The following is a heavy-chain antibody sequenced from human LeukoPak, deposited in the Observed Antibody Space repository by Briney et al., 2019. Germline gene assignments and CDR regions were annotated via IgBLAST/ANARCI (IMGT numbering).Heavy chain of an antibody. J-gene: IGHJ2*01. CDR2: IYYSGST. V-gene: IGHV4-30-4*01. CDR1: GGSISSGDYY. Sequence: SQTLSLTCTVSGGSISSGDYYWSWIRQPPGKGLEWIGYIYYSGSTYYNPSLKSRVTISVDTSKNQFSLKLSSVTAADTAVYHCARERDCSTPCWYFDPWGRGTLVTVSS. D-gene: IGHD2-21*02. CDR3: ARERDCSTPCWYFDP.